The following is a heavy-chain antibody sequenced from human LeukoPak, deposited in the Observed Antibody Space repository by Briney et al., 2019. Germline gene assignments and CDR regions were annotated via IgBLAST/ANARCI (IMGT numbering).Heavy chain of an antibody. CDR3: ARGRRGRSRSNSYYYYYMDV. Sequence: ASVKVSCKASVYTFTSYDINWVRQATGQGLEWVGWMNPNSGNTGYAQKFQGRVTMTRNTSISTAYMELSTLRSEDTAVYYCARGRRGRSRSNSYYYYYMDVWGKGTTVTVSS. CDR2: MNPNSGNT. D-gene: IGHD6-13*01. J-gene: IGHJ6*03. CDR1: VYTFTSYD. V-gene: IGHV1-8*01.